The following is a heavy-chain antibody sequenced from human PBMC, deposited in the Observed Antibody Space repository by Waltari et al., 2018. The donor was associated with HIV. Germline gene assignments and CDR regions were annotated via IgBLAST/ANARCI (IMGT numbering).Heavy chain of an antibody. CDR1: GFTFRTYS. CDR3: ASPITMIAGFDS. J-gene: IGHJ4*02. V-gene: IGHV3-48*04. Sequence: EVRLVQSGGGLVQPGGSLRLSCAASGFTFRTYSMNWVRQAPGMGLEWIAYISGTSSVNYYAASVKGRFTISRDNANSSLYLEMDSLRAEDTAVYFCASPITMIAGFDSWGQGTLVTVSS. CDR2: ISGTSSVN. D-gene: IGHD2-21*01.